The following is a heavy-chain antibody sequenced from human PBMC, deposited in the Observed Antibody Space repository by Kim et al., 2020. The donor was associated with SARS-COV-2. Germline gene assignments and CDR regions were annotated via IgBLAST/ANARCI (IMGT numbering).Heavy chain of an antibody. J-gene: IGHJ6*02. Sequence: SVKVSCKASGGTFSSYAISWVRQAPGQGLEWMGGIIPIFGTANYAQKFQGRVTITADESTSTAYMELSSLRSEDTAVYYCARERKPRTFGVSEWVYYYYYGMDVWGQGTTVTVSS. D-gene: IGHD3-10*01. CDR1: GGTFSSYA. CDR3: ARERKPRTFGVSEWVYYYYYGMDV. V-gene: IGHV1-69*13. CDR2: IIPIFGTA.